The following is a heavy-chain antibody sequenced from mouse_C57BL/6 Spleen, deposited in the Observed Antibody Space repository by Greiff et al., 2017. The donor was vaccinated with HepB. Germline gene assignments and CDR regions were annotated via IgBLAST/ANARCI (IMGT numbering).Heavy chain of an antibody. CDR2: IYPGDGDT. CDR3: ARKGLPNPCDY. Sequence: VQLQESGAELVKPGASVKISCKASGYAFSSYWMNWVKQRPGKGLEWIGQIYPGDGDTNYNGKFKGKATLTADKSSSTAYMQLSSLTSEGSAVYFCARKGLPNPCDYWGQGTTLTVSS. D-gene: IGHD3-1*01. CDR1: GYAFSSYW. V-gene: IGHV1-80*01. J-gene: IGHJ2*01.